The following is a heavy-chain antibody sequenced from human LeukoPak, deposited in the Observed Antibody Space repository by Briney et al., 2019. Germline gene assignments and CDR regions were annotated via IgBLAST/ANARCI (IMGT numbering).Heavy chain of an antibody. J-gene: IGHJ4*02. V-gene: IGHV1-2*02. CDR2: INPNSGGT. CDR1: GYTFTGYY. D-gene: IGHD2-2*01. CDR3: ARASTRIVVVPAAIFY. Sequence: ASVKVSCKASGYTFTGYYMHWVRQAPGQGLEWMGWINPNSGGTNYAQKFQGRVTMTRDTSISTAYMELSRLRSDDTAVYYCARASTRIVVVPAAIFYWGQGTLVTVSS.